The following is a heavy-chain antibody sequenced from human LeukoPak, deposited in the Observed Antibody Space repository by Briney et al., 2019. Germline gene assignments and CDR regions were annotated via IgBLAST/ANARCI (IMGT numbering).Heavy chain of an antibody. CDR1: GFTFSSYG. J-gene: IGHJ2*01. CDR2: ISYDGNNK. D-gene: IGHD4-11*01. Sequence: QPGRSLRLSCAASGFTFSSYGMHWVRQAPGKGLEWVAVISYDGNNKYYADSVRGRFTISSDNSKTTLYLQMNSLRAEDTAFYYCAKDREEMTTVWYFDLWGRGTLVTVSS. V-gene: IGHV3-30*18. CDR3: AKDREEMTTVWYFDL.